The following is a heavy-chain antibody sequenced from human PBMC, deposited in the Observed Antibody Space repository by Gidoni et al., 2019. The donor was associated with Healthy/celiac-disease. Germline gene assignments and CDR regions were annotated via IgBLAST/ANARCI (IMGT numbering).Heavy chain of an antibody. V-gene: IGHV1-2*06. CDR2: INPNSGGT. Sequence: QVQLVQSGAEVKKPGASVKVSCKASGYTFTDYFIHWVRQAPGQGLEWMGRINPNSGGTNYAQKFQGRVTMNRDTSISTAYMELSRLRSDDTAVYYCARGYYASGSQPHFDHWGQGTLVTVSS. CDR1: GYTFTDYF. CDR3: ARGYYASGSQPHFDH. J-gene: IGHJ4*02. D-gene: IGHD3-10*01.